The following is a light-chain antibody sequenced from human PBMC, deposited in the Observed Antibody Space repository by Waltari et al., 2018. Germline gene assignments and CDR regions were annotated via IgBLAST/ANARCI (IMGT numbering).Light chain of an antibody. CDR2: ADS. V-gene: IGKV1-8*01. Sequence: AIRITQSPSSLSASTGDRVTITCRASQGISSYLAWYQQKPGKAPKLLIYADSTLQSGGPSRFSGSGSGTDFTLTISCLQSEDFATYYCQQYYSYPPFTFGPGTKVDIK. CDR3: QQYYSYPPFT. CDR1: QGISSY. J-gene: IGKJ3*01.